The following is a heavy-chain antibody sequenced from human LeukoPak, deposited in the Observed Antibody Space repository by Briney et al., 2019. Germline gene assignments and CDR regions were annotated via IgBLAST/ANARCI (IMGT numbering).Heavy chain of an antibody. J-gene: IGHJ4*02. Sequence: GGSLRLSCVASGFSFPSYWMSWVRQAPGKGLEWVANINQGGSERHYVGSVEGRFTISRDNAKNSLYLHVSSLRAEDTAVYYCARDKGGDEGSKFDCWGQGTLVTVSS. D-gene: IGHD2-21*01. CDR1: GFSFPSYW. CDR3: ARDKGGDEGSKFDC. V-gene: IGHV3-7*03. CDR2: INQGGSER.